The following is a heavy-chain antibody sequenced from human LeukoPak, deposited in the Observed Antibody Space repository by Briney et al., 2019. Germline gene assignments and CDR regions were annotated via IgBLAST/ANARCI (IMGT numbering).Heavy chain of an antibody. Sequence: PSETLSLTCTVSGYSISSGYYWGWIRQPPGKGLEWIGSMFHSGSTYYNPSLKSRVTISVDTSKNQFSLKLSSVTAADTAVYYCAREVEMATIYYWGQGTLVTVSS. V-gene: IGHV4-38-2*02. J-gene: IGHJ4*02. CDR1: GYSISSGYY. CDR2: MFHSGST. CDR3: AREVEMATIYY. D-gene: IGHD5-24*01.